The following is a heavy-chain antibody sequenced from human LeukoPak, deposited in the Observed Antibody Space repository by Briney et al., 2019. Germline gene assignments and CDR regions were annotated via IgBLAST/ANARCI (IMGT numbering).Heavy chain of an antibody. CDR1: GFTFSGHW. Sequence: GGSLRLSCTDSGFTFSGHWMSWVRQAPGKGLEWVAVISYDGSNKYYADSVKGRFTISRDNSKNTLYLQMNSLRAEDTAVYYCAKRPSSGWYFFDYWGQGTLVTVSS. CDR3: AKRPSSGWYFFDY. D-gene: IGHD6-19*01. CDR2: ISYDGSNK. V-gene: IGHV3-30*18. J-gene: IGHJ4*02.